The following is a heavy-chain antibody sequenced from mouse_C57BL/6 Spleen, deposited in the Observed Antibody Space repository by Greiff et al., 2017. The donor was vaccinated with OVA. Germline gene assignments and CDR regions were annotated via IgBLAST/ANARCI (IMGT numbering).Heavy chain of an antibody. D-gene: IGHD2-2*01. J-gene: IGHJ4*01. CDR2: INPNNGGT. Sequence: EVQLQQSGPELVKPGASVKISCKASGYTFTDYYMNWVKQSHGKSLEWIGDINPNNGGTSYNQKFKGKATLTVDKSSSTAYMELRSLTSEDSAVYYCAREGRSYGYDNAMDYWGQGTSVTVSS. V-gene: IGHV1-26*01. CDR3: AREGRSYGYDNAMDY. CDR1: GYTFTDYY.